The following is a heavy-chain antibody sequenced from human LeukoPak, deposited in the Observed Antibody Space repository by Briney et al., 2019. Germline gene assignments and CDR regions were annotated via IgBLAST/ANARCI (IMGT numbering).Heavy chain of an antibody. CDR1: GGSISSYC. V-gene: IGHV4-34*01. D-gene: IGHD5-12*01. CDR2: INHSGST. CDR3: ARSVGYSGYGYDAFDI. J-gene: IGHJ3*02. Sequence: SETLSLTCTVSGGSISSYCWSWIRQPPGKGLEWIGEINHSGSTNYNPSLKSRVTISVDTSKNQFSLKLSSVTAADTAVYYCARSVGYSGYGYDAFDIWGQGTMVTVSS.